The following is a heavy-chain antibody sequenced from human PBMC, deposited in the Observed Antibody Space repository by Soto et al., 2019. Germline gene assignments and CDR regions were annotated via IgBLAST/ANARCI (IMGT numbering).Heavy chain of an antibody. CDR2: ISGYNGNT. V-gene: IGHV1-18*01. D-gene: IGHD2-15*01. J-gene: IGHJ6*02. CDR1: GYTLTNYG. Sequence: QVQLVQSGGEVKKPGASVRVSCKASGYTLTNYGINYVGQAPGQGLEWMGWISGYNGNTNDAQNLQGRVAMTTDPTTNIVYMELRSLRFNDTAVYYCARGCGSYYLYYYGMAVWGQGTTVIVSS. CDR3: ARGCGSYYLYYYGMAV.